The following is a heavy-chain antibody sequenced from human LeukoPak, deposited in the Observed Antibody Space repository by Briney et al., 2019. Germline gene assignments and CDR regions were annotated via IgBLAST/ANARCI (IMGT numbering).Heavy chain of an antibody. Sequence: SETLSLTCTVSGGSITNYYWSWIRQPAAKGLEWIGRIYSSGSTNYNPSLKSRVTMSVDTSKNQFSLKLSSVTAADTAVYYCARGGGNSADFDYWGQGTLVTVSS. CDR2: IYSSGST. CDR1: GGSITNYY. V-gene: IGHV4-4*07. CDR3: ARGGGNSADFDY. D-gene: IGHD4-23*01. J-gene: IGHJ4*02.